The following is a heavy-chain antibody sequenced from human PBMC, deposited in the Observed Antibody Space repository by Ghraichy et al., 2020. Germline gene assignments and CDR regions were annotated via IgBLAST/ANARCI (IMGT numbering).Heavy chain of an antibody. D-gene: IGHD2-15*01. CDR1: GFTFSSYG. Sequence: GGSLRLSCAASGFTFSSYGMHWVRQAPGKGLEWVAVISYDGSNKYYADSVKGRFTISRDNSKNTLYLQMNSLRAEDTAVYYCAKGILRYCSGGSCYLVDYWGQGTLVTVSS. V-gene: IGHV3-30*18. J-gene: IGHJ4*02. CDR3: AKGILRYCSGGSCYLVDY. CDR2: ISYDGSNK.